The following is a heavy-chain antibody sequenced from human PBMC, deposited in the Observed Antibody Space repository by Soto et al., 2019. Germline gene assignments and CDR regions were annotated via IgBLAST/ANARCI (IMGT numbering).Heavy chain of an antibody. V-gene: IGHV4-39*01. CDR2: IYYSGST. Sequence: SETLSLTCIVSGGSVSSSTYYWAWIRQFPGKGLEWIGSIYYSGSTYYNPSLKSRITISIDRSKNQFSLKLTSVTAADTAVYYCAPVGIGTKTADYRGQGTLLTRSS. CDR3: APVGIGTKTADY. J-gene: IGHJ4*02. CDR1: GGSVSSSTYY. D-gene: IGHD1-26*01.